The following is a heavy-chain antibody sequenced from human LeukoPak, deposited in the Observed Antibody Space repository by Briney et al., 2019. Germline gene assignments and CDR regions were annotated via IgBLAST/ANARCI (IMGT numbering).Heavy chain of an antibody. Sequence: GGSLRLSCAASGFTFSSYGMHWVRQAPGKGLEWVAFIRYDGSNKYYADSVKGRFTISRDNSKNTLYLQMNSLRAEDTAVYYCAKAIVVVVAANYMDVWGKGTTVTVSS. CDR3: AKAIVVVVAANYMDV. J-gene: IGHJ6*03. CDR2: IRYDGSNK. D-gene: IGHD2-15*01. CDR1: GFTFSSYG. V-gene: IGHV3-30*02.